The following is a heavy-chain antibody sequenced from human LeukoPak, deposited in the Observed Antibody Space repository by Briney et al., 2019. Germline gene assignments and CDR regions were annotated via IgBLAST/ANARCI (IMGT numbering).Heavy chain of an antibody. Sequence: SGPTLVKPTETLTLTCTLSGFSLTTEQVAVGWIRQSPGKALEWFALIYWDDATRYSASLESRLTISKDRSRNQVLLTMTDMDPADTGSYYCARWRATSTIPYSFDYWGRGILVTVSS. CDR3: ARWRATSTIPYSFDY. CDR1: GFSLTTEQVA. V-gene: IGHV2-5*02. D-gene: IGHD5/OR15-5a*01. J-gene: IGHJ4*02. CDR2: IYWDDAT.